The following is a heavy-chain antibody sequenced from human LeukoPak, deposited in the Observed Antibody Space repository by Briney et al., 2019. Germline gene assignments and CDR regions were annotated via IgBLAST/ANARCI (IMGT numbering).Heavy chain of an antibody. CDR3: ARSMVRGVIIMD. CDR2: INHSGST. Sequence: SETLSLTCAVYGGSFSGYYWSWIRQPPGKGLEWIGEINHSGSTNYNPSLKSRVTISVDTSKNQFSLKLSSVTAADTAVYYCARSMVRGVIIMDWGQGTLVTVSS. J-gene: IGHJ4*02. V-gene: IGHV4-34*01. D-gene: IGHD3-10*01. CDR1: GGSFSGYY.